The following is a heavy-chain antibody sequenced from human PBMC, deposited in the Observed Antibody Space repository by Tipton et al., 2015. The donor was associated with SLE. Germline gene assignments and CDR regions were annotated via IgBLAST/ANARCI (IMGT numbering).Heavy chain of an antibody. CDR2: IYMDGSTT. CDR1: GFTFSTYF. J-gene: IGHJ6*02. V-gene: IGHV3-74*01. Sequence: SLRLSCAASGFTFSTYFMHWVRQAPGKGLVWVSRIYMDGSTTNYADSVKGRFTISRDNAKNMVYLQMNSPRDEDTAVYYCGTTSTDYGMDVWGQGTTVTVSS. CDR3: GTTSTDYGMDV. D-gene: IGHD2-8*02.